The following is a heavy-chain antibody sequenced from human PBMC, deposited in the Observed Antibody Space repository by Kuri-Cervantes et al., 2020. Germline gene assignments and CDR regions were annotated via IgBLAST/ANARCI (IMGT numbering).Heavy chain of an antibody. D-gene: IGHD2-8*01. Sequence: GGSLRLSCAASGFTFSSYAMHWVRQAPGKGLEWVAVISYDGSNKYYADSVKGRFTISRDNSKNTLYLQMNSLRAEDTAVYYCASPGYCTNGVCYAWGYYYYGMDVWGQGTTVTDSS. J-gene: IGHJ6*02. CDR3: ASPGYCTNGVCYAWGYYYYGMDV. V-gene: IGHV3-30-3*01. CDR2: ISYDGSNK. CDR1: GFTFSSYA.